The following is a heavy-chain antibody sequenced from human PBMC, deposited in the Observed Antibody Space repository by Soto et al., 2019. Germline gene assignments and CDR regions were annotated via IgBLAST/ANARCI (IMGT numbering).Heavy chain of an antibody. Sequence: GASVKVSCKASGYTFTSYGISWVRQAPGQGLERMGWISAYNGNTNYAQKLQGRVTMTTDTSTSTAYMELRSLRSDDTAVYYCARSTAWYYYDSSPSAEYFQHWGQGTLVTVSS. CDR1: GYTFTSYG. D-gene: IGHD3-22*01. CDR2: ISAYNGNT. CDR3: ARSTAWYYYDSSPSAEYFQH. J-gene: IGHJ1*01. V-gene: IGHV1-18*01.